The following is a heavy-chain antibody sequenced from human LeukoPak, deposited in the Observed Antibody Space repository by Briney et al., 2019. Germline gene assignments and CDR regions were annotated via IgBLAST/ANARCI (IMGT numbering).Heavy chain of an antibody. CDR3: ARAKVLVPDH. Sequence: ASVKVSCKASGYRFTGYYIHWVRQAPGQGLEWMGWINPHSGGTKFAQKFQGRVTMTRDTSISTAYMEVSSLRSDDTAIYYCARAKVLVPDHWGQGTLVTVSS. V-gene: IGHV1-2*02. CDR1: GYRFTGYY. CDR2: INPHSGGT. J-gene: IGHJ4*02.